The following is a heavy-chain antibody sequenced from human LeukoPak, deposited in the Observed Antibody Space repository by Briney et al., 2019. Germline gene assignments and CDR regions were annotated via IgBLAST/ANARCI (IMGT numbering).Heavy chain of an antibody. D-gene: IGHD3-22*01. Sequence: SETLSLTCTVSGGSISSYYWSWIRQPPGKGLEWIGYIYYSGSTNYNPSLKSRVTMSVDTSKNQVSLNLTSVTAADTAVYYCARDWYSSAWPIFDYWGQGTLVTVSS. CDR2: IYYSGST. CDR3: ARDWYSSAWPIFDY. CDR1: GGSISSYY. V-gene: IGHV4-59*01. J-gene: IGHJ4*02.